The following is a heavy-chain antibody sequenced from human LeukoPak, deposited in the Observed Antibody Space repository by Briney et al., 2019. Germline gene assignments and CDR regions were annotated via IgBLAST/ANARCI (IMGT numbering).Heavy chain of an antibody. CDR3: ARAGRITIFGVGPDFDY. Sequence: PGGSLRLSCAASGFTFSSYSMNWVRQAPGKGLEWVSSISSSSSYIYYADSVKGRFTISRDNAKNSLYLQMNSLRAEDTAMYYCARAGRITIFGVGPDFDYWGQGTLVTVSS. CDR1: GFTFSSYS. CDR2: ISSSSSYI. V-gene: IGHV3-21*01. J-gene: IGHJ4*02. D-gene: IGHD3-3*01.